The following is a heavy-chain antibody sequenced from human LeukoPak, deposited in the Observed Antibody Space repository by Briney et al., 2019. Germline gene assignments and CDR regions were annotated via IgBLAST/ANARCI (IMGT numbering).Heavy chain of an antibody. D-gene: IGHD3-10*01. CDR3: AHTNYYGSGNLYYFDS. CDR1: GFSLSTSGVG. Sequence: SGPTLVKSTQTLTLTCTFSGFSLSTSGVGVGWIRQPPGKALEWLTLIYWDDDKRYSPSLKSRLNIIKDTSKNLVILIMTNMDPVDTGTYYCAHTNYYGSGNLYYFDSWGQGTQVTVSS. J-gene: IGHJ4*02. V-gene: IGHV2-5*02. CDR2: IYWDDDK.